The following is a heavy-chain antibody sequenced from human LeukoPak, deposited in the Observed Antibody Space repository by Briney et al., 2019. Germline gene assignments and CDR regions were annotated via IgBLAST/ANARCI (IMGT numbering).Heavy chain of an antibody. CDR1: GYTFTSYD. CDR2: MNPNSGNT. CDR3: ARVYPYYDFWSGYKTGIDY. J-gene: IGHJ4*02. D-gene: IGHD3-3*01. V-gene: IGHV1-8*01. Sequence: ASVKVSCKASGYTFTSYDINWVRQATGQGLEWMGWMNPNSGNTGYAQKFQGRVTMTRNTSISTAYMELSSLRSEDTAVYYCARVYPYYDFWSGYKTGIDYWGQGTLVTVSS.